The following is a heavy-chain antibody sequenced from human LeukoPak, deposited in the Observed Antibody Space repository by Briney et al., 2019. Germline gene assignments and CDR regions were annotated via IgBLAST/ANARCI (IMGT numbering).Heavy chain of an antibody. J-gene: IGHJ4*02. CDR3: AKARAEGELDYFDY. CDR2: ISGSGGST. Sequence: PGGSLRLSCAASGFTFSTYTMNWVRQAPGKGLEWVSAISGSGGSTYYADSVKGRFTISRDNSKNTLYLQMNSLRAEDTAVYYCAKARAEGELDYFDYWGQGTLVTVSS. D-gene: IGHD1-26*01. V-gene: IGHV3-23*01. CDR1: GFTFSTYT.